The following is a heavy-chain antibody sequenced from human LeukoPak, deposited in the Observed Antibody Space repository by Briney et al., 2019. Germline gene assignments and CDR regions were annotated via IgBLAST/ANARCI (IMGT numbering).Heavy chain of an antibody. CDR2: IYYSGST. CDR1: GGSISSNGYY. V-gene: IGHV4-39*07. D-gene: IGHD6-19*01. CDR3: ASNQWPSWYFDL. J-gene: IGHJ2*01. Sequence: PSETLSLTCGVSGGSISSNGYYWGWIRQPPGKGLEWIGSIYYSGSTFDNPSLKSRVTISMDKSRNQFSLKLSSVTAADTAVYYCASNQWPSWYFDLWGRGTLVTVSA.